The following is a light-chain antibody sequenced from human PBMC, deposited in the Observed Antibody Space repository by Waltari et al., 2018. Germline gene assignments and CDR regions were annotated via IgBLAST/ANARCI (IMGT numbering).Light chain of an antibody. CDR2: GKN. Sequence: SSELTQDPAVSVALGQTVRITCQGDSLRSYYASWYQKKPGQAPIIVFYGKNSRTSGIPARFAGSRSGSTASLTITGAQAEDEADYHCNSRDSSGQHLSVFGGGTKLTVL. J-gene: IGLJ3*02. V-gene: IGLV3-19*01. CDR3: NSRDSSGQHLSV. CDR1: SLRSYY.